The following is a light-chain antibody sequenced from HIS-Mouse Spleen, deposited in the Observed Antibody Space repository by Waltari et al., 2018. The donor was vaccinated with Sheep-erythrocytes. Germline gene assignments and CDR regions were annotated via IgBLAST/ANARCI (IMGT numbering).Light chain of an antibody. J-gene: IGLJ2*01. CDR2: EVS. V-gene: IGLV2-8*01. CDR3: AAWDDSLSGVV. CDR1: SSDVGGYNS. Sequence: QSALTQPPSASGSPGQSVTISCTGTSSDVGGYNSVPWYQQHPGKAPKLMIYEVSKRPSGVPDRFSGSKSGTSASLAISGLRSEDEADYYCAAWDDSLSGVVFGGGTKLTVL.